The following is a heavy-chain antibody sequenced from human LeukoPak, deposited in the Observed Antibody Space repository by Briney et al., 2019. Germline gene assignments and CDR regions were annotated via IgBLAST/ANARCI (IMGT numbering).Heavy chain of an antibody. J-gene: IGHJ2*01. V-gene: IGHV1-18*01. CDR2: ISAYNGNT. Sequence: ASVKVSCKASGYTFTSYGISWVRQAPGQGLEWMGWISAYNGNTNYAQKLQGRVTMTTDTSTSTAYMEPRSLRSDDTAVYYCARDGGSYGYWYFDLWGRGTLVTVSS. CDR1: GYTFTSYG. D-gene: IGHD1-26*01. CDR3: ARDGGSYGYWYFDL.